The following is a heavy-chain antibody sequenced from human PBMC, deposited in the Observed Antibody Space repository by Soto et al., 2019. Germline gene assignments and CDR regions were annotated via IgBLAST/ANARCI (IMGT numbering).Heavy chain of an antibody. J-gene: IGHJ6*04. CDR3: ARAPYGGGVVAEWVDV. V-gene: IGHV3-11*01. D-gene: IGHD2-15*01. Sequence: GGSLRLSCAASGFTFSDYYMSWIRQAPGKGLEWVSYISSSGSTIYYADSVKGRFTISRDNAKNSLYLQMNSLRAEDTAVYYCARAPYGGGVVAEWVDVWGKGTTVTVSS. CDR2: ISSSGSTI. CDR1: GFTFSDYY.